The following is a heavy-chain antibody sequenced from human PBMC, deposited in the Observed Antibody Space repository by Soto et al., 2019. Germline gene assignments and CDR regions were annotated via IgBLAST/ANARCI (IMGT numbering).Heavy chain of an antibody. CDR3: GRHFGSGWFLYYLDY. V-gene: IGHV5-51*01. D-gene: IGHD6-19*01. CDR1: GYSFTNYW. Sequence: GESLKISCKGSGYSFTNYWIGWVRQMPGKGLEWMGIIYPGDSDTRYSPSFQGQVTISADKSISTAYLQWSSLKASDTAMYYCGRHFGSGWFLYYLDYWGQGTLVTVSS. J-gene: IGHJ4*02. CDR2: IYPGDSDT.